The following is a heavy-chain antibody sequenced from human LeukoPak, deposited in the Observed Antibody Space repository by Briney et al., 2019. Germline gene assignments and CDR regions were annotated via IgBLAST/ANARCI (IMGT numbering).Heavy chain of an antibody. CDR2: IYTSGST. V-gene: IGHV4-4*07. CDR1: GDSISSYY. J-gene: IGHJ3*02. D-gene: IGHD6-13*01. CDR3: ARAIAAAGTSDAFDI. Sequence: SETLSLTCTVSGDSISSYYWSWIRQPAGKGLEWIGRIYTSGSTNYNPSLKSRVTISVDTSKNQFSLKLSSVTAADTAVYYCARAIAAAGTSDAFDIWGQGTMVTVSS.